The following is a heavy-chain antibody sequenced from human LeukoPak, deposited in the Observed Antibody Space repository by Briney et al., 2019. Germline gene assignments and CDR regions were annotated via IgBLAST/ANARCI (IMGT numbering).Heavy chain of an antibody. CDR3: AKDGDIVVVVVYDY. Sequence: GGSLRLSCAASGFTFSSYAMSWVRQAPGKGLGWVSAISGSGGSTYYADSVKGRFTISRDNSKNTLYLQMNSLRAEDTAVYYCAKDGDIVVVVVYDYWGQGTLVTVSS. D-gene: IGHD2-15*01. CDR2: ISGSGGST. V-gene: IGHV3-23*01. J-gene: IGHJ4*02. CDR1: GFTFSSYA.